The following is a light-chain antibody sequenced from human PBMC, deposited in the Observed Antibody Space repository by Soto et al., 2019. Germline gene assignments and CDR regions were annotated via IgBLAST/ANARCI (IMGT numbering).Light chain of an antibody. Sequence: DIQMTQSPSTLSASVGDRVTITCRASQTISTLLAWYQQRPGKAPNLLIYKASSLESGVPSRFSGSGSGTEFTLTISSLQPDDFAPYFCQQYSTYPWTFGQGTQVEVK. CDR2: KAS. CDR1: QTISTL. V-gene: IGKV1-5*03. J-gene: IGKJ1*01. CDR3: QQYSTYPWT.